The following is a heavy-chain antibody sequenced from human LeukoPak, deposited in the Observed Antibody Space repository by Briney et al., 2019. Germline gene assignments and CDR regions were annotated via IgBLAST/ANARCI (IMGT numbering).Heavy chain of an antibody. CDR3: AEPSGSGVDY. Sequence: GGSLRLSCGASGFLFDTHDMHWVRQAPGKGLEWVAFIQFDGTRTYYRDSVKGRFTISRDNSRNTLYLQMNSLRREDTALYFCAEPSGSGVDYWGQGTRVIVSS. J-gene: IGHJ4*02. D-gene: IGHD6-25*01. CDR2: IQFDGTRT. CDR1: GFLFDTHD. V-gene: IGHV3-30*02.